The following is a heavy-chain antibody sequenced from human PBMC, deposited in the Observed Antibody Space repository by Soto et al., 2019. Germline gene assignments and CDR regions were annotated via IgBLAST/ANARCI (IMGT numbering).Heavy chain of an antibody. CDR3: ARSTTRGSGYTNYGMDV. J-gene: IGHJ6*02. CDR1: GYTFNNYG. V-gene: IGHV1-18*01. D-gene: IGHD3-10*01. Sequence: GASVKVSCKASGYTFNNYGFSWVRQAPGQGLEWMGWINPYNGKTYYAQKVQDRVTMTTDTSTNTAYMELRSLRSDDTAVYYCARSTTRGSGYTNYGMDVWGQGTTVTVSS. CDR2: INPYNGKT.